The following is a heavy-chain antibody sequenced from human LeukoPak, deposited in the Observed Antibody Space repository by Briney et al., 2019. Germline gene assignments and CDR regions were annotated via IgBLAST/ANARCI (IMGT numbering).Heavy chain of an antibody. J-gene: IGHJ4*02. Sequence: SETLSLTCTVSCGSISSSGYYWGWIRQPPGQGLEWLGTIDYSGTTYHNPSLKSRVTISIDTSKNHFSLKLNSVTAADTAVYYCTRDSGSWTVDYWGQGTLVTVSS. CDR2: IDYSGTT. D-gene: IGHD1-26*01. V-gene: IGHV4-39*02. CDR3: TRDSGSWTVDY. CDR1: CGSISSSGYY.